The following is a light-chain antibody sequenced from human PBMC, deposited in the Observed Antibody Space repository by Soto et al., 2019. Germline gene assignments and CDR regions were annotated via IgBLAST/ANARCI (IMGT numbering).Light chain of an antibody. J-gene: IGKJ1*01. V-gene: IGKV1-27*01. CDR1: QGISNY. CDR3: QKYDSAPWT. Sequence: DIEMTQSPSSLSASVGDRVTITCRASQGISNYLAWYQQRPGKVPKLLIYAASTLQSGVPSRFRGSGSGTDFTLTISSLQPEDVATYYCQKYDSAPWTFGRGTEVEIK. CDR2: AAS.